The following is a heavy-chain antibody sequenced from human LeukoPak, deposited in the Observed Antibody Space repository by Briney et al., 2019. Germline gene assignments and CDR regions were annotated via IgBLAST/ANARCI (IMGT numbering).Heavy chain of an antibody. D-gene: IGHD3-22*01. J-gene: IGHJ4*02. V-gene: IGHV3-11*05. Sequence: GGSLRLSCAASGFTFSDYYMSWIRQAPGKGLEWVSYISSSSSYTNYADSVKGRFTISRDNAKNSLYLQMNSLRAEDTAVYYCARAYNRYDSSGFYVYWGQGTLVTVSS. CDR1: GFTFSDYY. CDR2: ISSSSSYT. CDR3: ARAYNRYDSSGFYVY.